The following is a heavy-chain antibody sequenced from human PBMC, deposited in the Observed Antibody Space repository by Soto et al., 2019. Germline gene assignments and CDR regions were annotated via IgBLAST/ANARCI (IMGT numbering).Heavy chain of an antibody. CDR1: GFTFSSYA. Sequence: GGSLRLSCAASGFTFSSYAMHWVRQAPGKGLEWVAVISYDGSNKYYADSVKGRFTISRDNSKNTLYLQMNSLRAEDTAVYYCARDAPSPLPPNYDFWSGALGLYGMDVWGQGTTVTVSS. D-gene: IGHD3-3*01. V-gene: IGHV3-30-3*01. CDR3: ARDAPSPLPPNYDFWSGALGLYGMDV. CDR2: ISYDGSNK. J-gene: IGHJ6*02.